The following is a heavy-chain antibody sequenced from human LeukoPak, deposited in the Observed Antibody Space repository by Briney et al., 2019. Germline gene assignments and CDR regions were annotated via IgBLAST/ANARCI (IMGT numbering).Heavy chain of an antibody. D-gene: IGHD2-2*02. Sequence: GGSLRFSCAASGFTFSSYGMHWVRQAPGKGLEWVAFIRYDGSNKYYADSVKGRFTISRDNSKNTLYLQMNSLRAEDTAVYYCAKCKGSTSCYTSWFDPWGQGTLVTVSS. J-gene: IGHJ5*02. CDR2: IRYDGSNK. CDR1: GFTFSSYG. V-gene: IGHV3-30*02. CDR3: AKCKGSTSCYTSWFDP.